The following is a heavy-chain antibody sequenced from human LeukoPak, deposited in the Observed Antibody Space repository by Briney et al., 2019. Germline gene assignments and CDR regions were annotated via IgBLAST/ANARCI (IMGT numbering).Heavy chain of an antibody. CDR2: IYYSGST. V-gene: IGHV4-39*01. CDR1: GFTFSSYW. Sequence: PAGSLRLSCAVSGFTFSSYWMSWIRQPPGKGLEWIGSIYYSGSTYYNPSLKSRVPISVDTPKNQFSLKLSSVTAADPAVYYCARPEKEYSSSEFAFDIWGQGTMVTVSS. CDR3: ARPEKEYSSSEFAFDI. J-gene: IGHJ3*02. D-gene: IGHD6-6*01.